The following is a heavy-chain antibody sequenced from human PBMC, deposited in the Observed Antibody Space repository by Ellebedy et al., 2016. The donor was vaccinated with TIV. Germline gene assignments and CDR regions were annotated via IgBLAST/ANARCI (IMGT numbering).Heavy chain of an antibody. CDR1: GYSFTSYW. D-gene: IGHD3-10*01. CDR2: IDPSDSYS. CDR3: ALWNYGSGSYYLDY. Sequence: ASVKVSCKASGYSFTSYWISWVRQMPGKGLEWMGRIDPSDSYSNYSPSFQGHVTISADKSISTAYLQWSSLKASDTAMYYCALWNYGSGSYYLDYWGQGTLVTVSS. J-gene: IGHJ4*02. V-gene: IGHV5-10-1*01.